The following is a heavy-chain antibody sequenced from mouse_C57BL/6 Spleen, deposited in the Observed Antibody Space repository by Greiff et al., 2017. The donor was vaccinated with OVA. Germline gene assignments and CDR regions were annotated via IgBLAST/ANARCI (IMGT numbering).Heavy chain of an antibody. J-gene: IGHJ4*01. Sequence: QVQLQQPGAELVMPGASVKLSCKASGYTFTSYWMHWVKQRPGQGLEWIGEIDPSDSYTNYNQKFKGKSTLTVDKSSSTAYMQLSSLTSEDSAVYYCARHYGNYAMDYWGQGTSVTVSS. D-gene: IGHD2-1*01. CDR2: IDPSDSYT. CDR1: GYTFTSYW. CDR3: ARHYGNYAMDY. V-gene: IGHV1-69*01.